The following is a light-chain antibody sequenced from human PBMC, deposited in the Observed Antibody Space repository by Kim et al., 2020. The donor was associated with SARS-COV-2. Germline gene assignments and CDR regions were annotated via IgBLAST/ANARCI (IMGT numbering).Light chain of an antibody. CDR3: QQSSNWPQS. Sequence: EIVLTQSPATLSLSPGERATLSCRASQSVSSYLAWYQQKPGQAPRLLIYDASNRATGIPARFSGSGSGTDFTLTISSLEPEDFAVYYCQQSSNWPQSFGGGTKVDIK. V-gene: IGKV3-11*01. J-gene: IGKJ4*01. CDR2: DAS. CDR1: QSVSSY.